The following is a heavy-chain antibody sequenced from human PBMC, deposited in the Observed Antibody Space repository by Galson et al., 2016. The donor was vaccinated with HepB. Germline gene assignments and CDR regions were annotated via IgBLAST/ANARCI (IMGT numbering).Heavy chain of an antibody. CDR2: IDGDSSYI. CDR3: ARMDNSGNYRGRRFFDS. J-gene: IGHJ4*02. D-gene: IGHD3-10*01. CDR1: GFIFSTHV. Sequence: SLRLSCAASGFIFSTHVMSWVRQAPGRGLEWVSSIDGDSSYIYYADSVKGRFTISRDRADNSLYLEMNSLGADDTAIYYCARMDNSGNYRGRRFFDSWGQGALVTVSS. V-gene: IGHV3-21*01.